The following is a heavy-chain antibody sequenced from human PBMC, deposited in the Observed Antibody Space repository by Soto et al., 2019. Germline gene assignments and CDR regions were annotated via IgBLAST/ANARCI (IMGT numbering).Heavy chain of an antibody. V-gene: IGHV1-69*13. CDR2: IIPVFGTP. J-gene: IGHJ5*02. D-gene: IGHD5-12*01. CDR3: ARAGYTSSATQWLDP. Sequence: ASVKVSCKASGGTFTNYGVTWVRQAPGQGLEWMGGIIPVFGTPNYAQKFQGRVTITADESRSTAYMELSSLRSEDTAVYYCARAGYTSSATQWLDPWGQGTLVTVSS. CDR1: GGTFTNYG.